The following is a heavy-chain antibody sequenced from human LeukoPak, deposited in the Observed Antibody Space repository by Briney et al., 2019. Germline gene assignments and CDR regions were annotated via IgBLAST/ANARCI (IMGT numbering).Heavy chain of an antibody. D-gene: IGHD6-13*01. J-gene: IGHJ6*03. CDR2: ISSSSFKI. Sequence: GGSLRPSCAASEFTFVRYAMNWVRQAPGKGLEWVSYISSSSFKIGYADSVKGRFTISRDNSKNSLYLQMDSLRVEDTAVYYCVRDPSYGSSWYYYMDVWGKGTTVTVSS. CDR1: EFTFVRYA. V-gene: IGHV3-48*04. CDR3: VRDPSYGSSWYYYMDV.